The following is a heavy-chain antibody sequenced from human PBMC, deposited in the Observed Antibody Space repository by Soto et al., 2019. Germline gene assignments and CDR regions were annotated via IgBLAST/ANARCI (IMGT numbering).Heavy chain of an antibody. V-gene: IGHV4-34*01. D-gene: IGHD5-12*01. Sequence: SETLSLTCAVYGGSFSGYYWSWIRQPPGKGLEWIGEINHSGSTNYNPSLKSRVTISVDTSKNQFSLKLSSVTAADTAVYYCARGVDILEGGLHYYYYMDVWGKGTTVTVSS. CDR2: INHSGST. CDR1: GGSFSGYY. CDR3: ARGVDILEGGLHYYYYMDV. J-gene: IGHJ6*03.